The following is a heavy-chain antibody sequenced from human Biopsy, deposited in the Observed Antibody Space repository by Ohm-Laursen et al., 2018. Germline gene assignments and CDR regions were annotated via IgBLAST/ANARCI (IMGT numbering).Heavy chain of an antibody. D-gene: IGHD5-18*01. CDR2: IYYSGST. CDR3: ARDSRGGHVDTTTITGKNFDF. J-gene: IGHJ4*02. CDR1: GGSISSYY. V-gene: IGHV4-59*01. Sequence: TLSLTCSVSGGSISSYYWSWIRQPPGKGLEWIGYIYYSGSTNYNPSLKSRVTISIDTSKNQFSLNLSSVTAADTAVYYCARDSRGGHVDTTTITGKNFDFWGQGTLVTASS.